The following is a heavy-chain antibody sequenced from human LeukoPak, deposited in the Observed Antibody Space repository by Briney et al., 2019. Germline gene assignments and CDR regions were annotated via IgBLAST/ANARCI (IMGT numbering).Heavy chain of an antibody. V-gene: IGHV1-2*02. Sequence: ASVKVSCKASGYTFTGYYMHWVRQAPGQGLEWMGWINPNSGGTNYAQKFQGRVTMTRDTSISTAYMELSRLRSDDTAVYYCARNHGSGADAFDIWGQGTMVTVSS. CDR2: INPNSGGT. D-gene: IGHD3-10*01. CDR1: GYTFTGYY. CDR3: ARNHGSGADAFDI. J-gene: IGHJ3*02.